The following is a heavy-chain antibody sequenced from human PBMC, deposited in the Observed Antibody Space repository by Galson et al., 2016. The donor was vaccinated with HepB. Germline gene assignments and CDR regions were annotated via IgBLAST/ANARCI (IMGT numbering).Heavy chain of an antibody. Sequence: SLRLSCAASGFVFSDFYLAWVRQVPGKGLEWVAGVDRGGSGKYYVDSAKGRFTIFRDNAQNSVFLQMSSLRVEDTALYYCVSGYTSGGWGQGTMVTVSS. CDR1: GFVFSDFY. V-gene: IGHV3-7*01. CDR3: VSGYTSGG. J-gene: IGHJ3*01. CDR2: VDRGGSGK. D-gene: IGHD6-19*01.